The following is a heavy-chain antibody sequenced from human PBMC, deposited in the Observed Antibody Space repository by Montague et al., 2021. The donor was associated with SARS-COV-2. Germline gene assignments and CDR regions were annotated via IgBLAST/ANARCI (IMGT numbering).Heavy chain of an antibody. Sequence: PALVKPTQTLTLACSFSGFSLTTPGASVGWIRQPPGRALEWLALIDWTHDQYYSRSLGTRLTISPGTSKSQVVLTLTNVDTVDTATYYCARNRLSVFDFWGQGTLVTVSS. CDR1: GFSLTTPGAS. J-gene: IGHJ4*02. CDR2: IDWTHDQ. CDR3: ARNRLSVFDF. D-gene: IGHD2/OR15-2a*01. V-gene: IGHV2-70*01.